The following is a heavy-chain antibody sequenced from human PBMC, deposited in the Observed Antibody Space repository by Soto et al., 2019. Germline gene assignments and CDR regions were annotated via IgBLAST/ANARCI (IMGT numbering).Heavy chain of an antibody. CDR3: ARLGGYGDVQIDY. D-gene: IGHD4-17*01. CDR1: GGSISSSSYY. CDR2: IYYSGST. Sequence: SETLSLTCTVSGGSISSSSYYWGWIRQPPGKGLEWIGSIYYSGSTYYNPSLKSRVTISVDTSKNQFSLKLSSVTAADTAVYYCARLGGYGDVQIDYWGQGTLVTVSS. V-gene: IGHV4-39*01. J-gene: IGHJ4*02.